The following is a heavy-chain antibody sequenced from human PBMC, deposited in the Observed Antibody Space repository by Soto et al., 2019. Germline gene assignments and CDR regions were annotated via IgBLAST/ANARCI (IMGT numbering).Heavy chain of an antibody. Sequence: SETLSLTCAVSGASIGTSNWWSWVRQSPGKGLEWIGEIHDSGSTESNPSLKSRVTISLDKSKNQFSLKLSSVTAADTAVYYCARRYGKNAFDIWGQGTMVTVSS. V-gene: IGHV4-4*02. D-gene: IGHD5-18*01. J-gene: IGHJ3*02. CDR3: ARRYGKNAFDI. CDR1: GASIGTSNW. CDR2: IHDSGST.